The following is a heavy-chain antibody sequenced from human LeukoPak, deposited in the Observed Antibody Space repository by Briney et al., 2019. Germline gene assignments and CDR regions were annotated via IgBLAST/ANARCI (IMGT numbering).Heavy chain of an antibody. J-gene: IGHJ4*02. V-gene: IGHV4-39*01. Sequence: SETLSLTCTVSGGSISSSSYYWGWIRQPPGKGLEWIGSIYYRGSTYCDPSLKSRVIISVDTSKNQFSLKLSSVTATDTAVYYCATLVYSSSWSFDYWGQGTLVSVSS. CDR2: IYYRGST. CDR1: GGSISSSSYY. D-gene: IGHD6-13*01. CDR3: ATLVYSSSWSFDY.